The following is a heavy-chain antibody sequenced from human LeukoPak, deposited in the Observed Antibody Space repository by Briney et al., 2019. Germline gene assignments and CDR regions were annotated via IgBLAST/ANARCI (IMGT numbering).Heavy chain of an antibody. D-gene: IGHD3-9*01. J-gene: IGHJ6*03. CDR1: GYTFTSYD. V-gene: IGHV1-8*03. CDR2: MNPNSGNT. Sequence: ASVTVSCKASGYTFTSYDINWVRQAPGQGLEWMGWMNPNSGNTGYAQKFQGRVTITRNTSISTAYMELSSLRSEDTAVYYCARVASALHNYDILTGWSVPYYYMDVWGKGTTVTVSS. CDR3: ARVASALHNYDILTGWSVPYYYMDV.